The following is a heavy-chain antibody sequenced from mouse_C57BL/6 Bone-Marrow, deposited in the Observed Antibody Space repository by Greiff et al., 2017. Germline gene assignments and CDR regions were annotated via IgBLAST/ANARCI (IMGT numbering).Heavy chain of an antibody. CDR3: ARNDCVRDYVDY. V-gene: IGHV1-82*01. CDR2: IYPGDGDT. J-gene: IGHJ2*01. D-gene: IGHD2-4*01. Sequence: QVQLQQSGPELVKPGASVKISCKASGYAFSSSWMNWVKQRPGKGLEWIGRIYPGDGDTNYNEKFKGKATLTADKSSSTAYMQLSSLTSEDSAVYFCARNDCVRDYVDYWGQGTTLTVSS. CDR1: GYAFSSSW.